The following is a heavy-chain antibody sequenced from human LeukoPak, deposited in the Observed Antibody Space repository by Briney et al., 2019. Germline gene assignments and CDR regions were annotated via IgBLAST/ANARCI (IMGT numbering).Heavy chain of an antibody. CDR2: ISYDGSNK. Sequence: PGRSLRLSCAASGFTFSSYAMHWVRQAPGKGLEWVAVISYDGSNKYYADSVKGRLTISRDNSKNTLYPQMNSLRAEDTAVYYCAREGTCSSTSCMGDAFDIWGQGTMVTVSS. CDR1: GFTFSSYA. CDR3: AREGTCSSTSCMGDAFDI. J-gene: IGHJ3*02. V-gene: IGHV3-30-3*01. D-gene: IGHD2-2*01.